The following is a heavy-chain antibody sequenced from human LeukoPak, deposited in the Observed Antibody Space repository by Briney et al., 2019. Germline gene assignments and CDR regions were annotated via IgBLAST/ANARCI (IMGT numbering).Heavy chain of an antibody. CDR2: IKQDGSET. CDR1: GFSFVNHW. CDR3: ARVVFEPAAGSYWFDP. D-gene: IGHD2-2*01. Sequence: PGGSLRLSCAASGFSFVNHWMSWVRQAPGKGLEWLANIKQDGSETYYLDSVKGRFTISRDNSKNMMYLQMNSLRVEDTAVYYCARVVFEPAAGSYWFDPWGQGALVTVSS. V-gene: IGHV3-7*01. J-gene: IGHJ5*02.